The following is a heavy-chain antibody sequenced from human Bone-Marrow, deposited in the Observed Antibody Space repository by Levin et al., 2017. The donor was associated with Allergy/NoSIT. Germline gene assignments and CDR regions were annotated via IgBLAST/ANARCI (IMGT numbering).Heavy chain of an antibody. CDR2: LFQSGNN. D-gene: IGHD5-18*01. CDR1: GGYMSETKW. V-gene: IGHV4-4*02. CDR3: ARALGYSHGYLGWGPKPPPRDYYYMDV. Sequence: SETLSLTCAVSGGYMSETKWWSWVRQPPGRGLEWIGDLFQSGNNRYNPSLESRATISVDRSSNQFSLELTSVTAADTAMYYCARALGYSHGYLGWGPKPPPRDYYYMDVWGKGTTVIVAS. J-gene: IGHJ6*03.